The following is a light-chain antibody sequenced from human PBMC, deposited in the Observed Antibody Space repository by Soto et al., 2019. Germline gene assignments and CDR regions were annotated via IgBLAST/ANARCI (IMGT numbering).Light chain of an antibody. V-gene: IGLV2-14*01. J-gene: IGLJ1*01. CDR2: EVS. CDR3: CSSRNSTPPFV. Sequence: QSVLTQPDSVSGSPGQSITISCTGTSSDVGGYNSVSWYQQHPGKVPTVMIYEVSNRPSGVSNRFSASKSGNTASLTIPGLQDEDEADYYCCSSRNSTPPFVFGPGTKGTVL. CDR1: SSDVGGYNS.